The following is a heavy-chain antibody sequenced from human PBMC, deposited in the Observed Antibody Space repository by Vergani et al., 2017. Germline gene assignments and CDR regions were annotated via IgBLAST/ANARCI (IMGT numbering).Heavy chain of an antibody. CDR2: IIPLFGTA. J-gene: IGHJ4*02. V-gene: IGHV1-69*01. CDR3: ARAAPPLNYYDSSGYFPGEAGGIDY. D-gene: IGHD3-22*01. Sequence: QVQMVQSGAEVKKPGSSVKASCKASGGTFSSYAISWVRQAPGQGLEWMGGIIPLFGTANYAPQFQGRVTITADESTSTAYMELSSLRSEDTAVYYCARAAPPLNYYDSSGYFPGEAGGIDYWGQGTLVTVSS. CDR1: GGTFSSYA.